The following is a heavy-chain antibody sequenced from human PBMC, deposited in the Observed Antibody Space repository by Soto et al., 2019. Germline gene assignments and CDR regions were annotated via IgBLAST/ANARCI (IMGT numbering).Heavy chain of an antibody. CDR2: IYPFYSDT. Sequence: GESLKISCKGSGYSFTSYWISWVRQMPVKGLEFMGIIYPFYSDTRYSPSFQGHVTISSYNSISPPYLQLISLKASDTAMYYCAREVVVAANNAFDIWGQGTMVTVSS. V-gene: IGHV5-51*01. CDR3: AREVVVAANNAFDI. CDR1: GYSFTSYW. J-gene: IGHJ3*02. D-gene: IGHD2-15*01.